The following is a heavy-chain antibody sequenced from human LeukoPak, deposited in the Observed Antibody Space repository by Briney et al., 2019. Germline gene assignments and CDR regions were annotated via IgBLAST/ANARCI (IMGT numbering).Heavy chain of an antibody. Sequence: GGSLRLSCAASGFTFSNFAMHWVRQAPGKGLEWVSAISGSGGSTYYADSVKGRFTISRDNSKNTLYLQMNSLRAEDTAVYYCAKVRNWMAVTVDYWGQGTLVTVSS. CDR3: AKVRNWMAVTVDY. D-gene: IGHD2-21*02. CDR2: ISGSGGST. J-gene: IGHJ4*02. V-gene: IGHV3-23*01. CDR1: GFTFSNFA.